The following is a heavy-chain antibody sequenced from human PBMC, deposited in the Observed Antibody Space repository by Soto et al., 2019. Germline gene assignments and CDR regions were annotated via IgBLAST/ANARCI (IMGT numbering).Heavy chain of an antibody. V-gene: IGHV3-13*01. D-gene: IGHD3-3*01. Sequence: GGSLRLSCAASGFSVNIYDMNWVRQATGKGLEWVSAIGTAGDTYYPGSVKGRFTISRENAKNSLYLQMNNLRAGDTAVYYCARGNDLWSGYYPKPLGYWGQGPLVTVSS. CDR3: ARGNDLWSGYYPKPLGY. J-gene: IGHJ4*02. CDR1: GFSVNIYD. CDR2: IGTAGDT.